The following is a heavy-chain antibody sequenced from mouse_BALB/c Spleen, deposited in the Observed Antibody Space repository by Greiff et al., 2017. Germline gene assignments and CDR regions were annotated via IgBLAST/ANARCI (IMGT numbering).Heavy chain of an antibody. Sequence: EVKLEESGGGLVQPGGSLKLSCAASGFTFSSYTMSWVRQTPEKRLEWVAYISNGGGSTYYPDTVKGRFTISRDNAKNTLYLQMSSLKSEDTAMYYCARPSYPFYAMDYWGQGTSVTVSS. CDR2: ISNGGGST. D-gene: IGHD2-10*01. V-gene: IGHV5-12-2*01. J-gene: IGHJ4*01. CDR3: ARPSYPFYAMDY. CDR1: GFTFSSYT.